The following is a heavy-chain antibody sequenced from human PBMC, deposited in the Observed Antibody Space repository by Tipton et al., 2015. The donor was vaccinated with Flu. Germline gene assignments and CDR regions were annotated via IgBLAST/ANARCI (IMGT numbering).Heavy chain of an antibody. Sequence: VQLVQSGAEVKKPGESLKISCKGSGYSFTSYWIGWVRQMPGKGLEWMGIIYPGDSDTRYSPSFQGQVTISADKSISTAYLQWSSLKASDPAMYYCARRRFCSSTSCRYKTPYGMDVWGQGTTVTVSS. CDR3: ARRRFCSSTSCRYKTPYGMDV. J-gene: IGHJ6*02. D-gene: IGHD2-2*01. CDR1: GYSFTSYW. CDR2: IYPGDSDT. V-gene: IGHV5-51*01.